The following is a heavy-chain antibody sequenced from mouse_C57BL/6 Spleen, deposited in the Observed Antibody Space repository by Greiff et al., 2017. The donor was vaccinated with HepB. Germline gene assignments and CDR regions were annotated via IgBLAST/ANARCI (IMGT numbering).Heavy chain of an antibody. CDR2: IYPGDGDT. CDR1: GYAFSSSW. CDR3: ARSLITTVVEDAY. D-gene: IGHD1-1*01. J-gene: IGHJ3*01. Sequence: VQRVESGPELVKPGASVKISCKASGYAFSSSWMNWVKQRPGKGLEWIGRIYPGDGDTNYNGKFKGKATLTADKSSSTAYMQLSSLTSEDSAVYFCARSLITTVVEDAYWGQGTLVTVSA. V-gene: IGHV1-82*01.